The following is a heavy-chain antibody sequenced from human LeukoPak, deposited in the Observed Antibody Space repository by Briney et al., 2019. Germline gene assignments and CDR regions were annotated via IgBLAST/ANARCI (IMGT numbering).Heavy chain of an antibody. CDR3: AKGRRGYDYGMDV. D-gene: IGHD6-13*01. Sequence: TGGSLRLSCAASGFTFSSYGMHWVRQAPGKGLEWVALIRYDGSNKYYADSVKGRFTISRDNSKNTLYLQMNSLRAEDTALYYCAKGRRGYDYGMDVWGQGTTVTVSS. CDR2: IRYDGSNK. CDR1: GFTFSSYG. V-gene: IGHV3-30*02. J-gene: IGHJ6*02.